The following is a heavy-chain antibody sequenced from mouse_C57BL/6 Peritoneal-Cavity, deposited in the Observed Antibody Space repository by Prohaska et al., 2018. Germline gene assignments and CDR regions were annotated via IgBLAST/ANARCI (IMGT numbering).Heavy chain of an antibody. Sequence: EVKLEASGGGLVQPGGSMKLSCVASGFPFSNYWMNWVRQSTEKGLEWVAQIRLKSDNYATQYAESVKGRFTVSRDDSKSSVYLQINNLRAEDTGIYYCTDPPPGYWGQGTTLTVSS. CDR1: GFPFSNYW. CDR2: IRLKSDNYAT. V-gene: IGHV6-3*01. J-gene: IGHJ2*01. CDR3: TDPPPGY.